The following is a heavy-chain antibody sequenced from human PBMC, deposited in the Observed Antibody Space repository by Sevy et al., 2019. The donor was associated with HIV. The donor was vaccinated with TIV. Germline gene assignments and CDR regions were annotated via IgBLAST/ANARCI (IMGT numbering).Heavy chain of an antibody. D-gene: IGHD3-22*01. Sequence: GGSLRLSCAASGFTFSSYGMHWVRQAPGKGLEWVAVIWCDGSNKYYADSVKGRFTISRDNSKNTLYLQMNSLRAEDTAVYYCARAEVAYYYDSSGIFDYWGQGTLVTVSS. CDR1: GFTFSSYG. CDR2: IWCDGSNK. J-gene: IGHJ4*02. CDR3: ARAEVAYYYDSSGIFDY. V-gene: IGHV3-33*01.